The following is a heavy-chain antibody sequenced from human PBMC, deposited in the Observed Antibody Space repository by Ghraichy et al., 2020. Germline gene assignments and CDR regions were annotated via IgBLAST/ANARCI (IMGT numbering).Heavy chain of an antibody. V-gene: IGHV1-2*06. Sequence: ASVKVSCKASGSTFTAYYMHWVRQAPGQGLEWMGRINPNSGGTDFAQKFQGRVTMTRDTSISTAYMELSRLRSDDTAVYYCARDFFSSITSPNYFYGMDVWGQGTTVTVSS. CDR1: GSTFTAYY. D-gene: IGHD1-14*01. CDR2: INPNSGGT. J-gene: IGHJ6*02. CDR3: ARDFFSSITSPNYFYGMDV.